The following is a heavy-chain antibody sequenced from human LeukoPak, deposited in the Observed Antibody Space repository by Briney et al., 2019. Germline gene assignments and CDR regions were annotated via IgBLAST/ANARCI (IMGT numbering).Heavy chain of an antibody. J-gene: IGHJ4*02. CDR3: ARAMVRGVITVGY. D-gene: IGHD3-10*01. Sequence: ASVKVSCKASGYTFSDYYMHWVRQAPGQGLEWMEWINPNSGGTNHAQKFQGRVTMTRETSISTAYMELSSLRSDDTAVYYCARAMVRGVITVGYWGQGSLVTVSS. CDR1: GYTFSDYY. V-gene: IGHV1-2*02. CDR2: INPNSGGT.